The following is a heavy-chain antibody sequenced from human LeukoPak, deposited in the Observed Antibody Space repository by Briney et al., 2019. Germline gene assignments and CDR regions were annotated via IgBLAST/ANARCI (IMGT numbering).Heavy chain of an antibody. V-gene: IGHV4-31*03. CDR1: GGSISSGGYY. J-gene: IGHJ5*02. Sequence: SQTLSLTCTVSGGSISSGGYYWSWIRQHPGKGLEWIGYIYYSGSTYYNPSLKSRVTISVDTSKNQFSLKLSSVTAADTAVYYCARHPGSSSWTPFDPWGQGTLVTVSS. D-gene: IGHD6-13*01. CDR2: IYYSGST. CDR3: ARHPGSSSWTPFDP.